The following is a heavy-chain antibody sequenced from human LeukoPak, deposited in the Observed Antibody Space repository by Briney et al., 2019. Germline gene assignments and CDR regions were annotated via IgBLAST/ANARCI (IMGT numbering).Heavy chain of an antibody. CDR1: GFTFSSYW. CDR3: ARHYYGSGSS. J-gene: IGHJ5*02. D-gene: IGHD3-10*01. V-gene: IGHV3-66*04. CDR2: IYSGGST. Sequence: GGSLRLSCAASGFTFSSYWMSWVRQAPGKGLEWVSVIYSGGSTYYADSVKGRFTISRDNSKNTLYLQMNSLRAEDTAVYYCARHYYGSGSSWGQGTLVTVSS.